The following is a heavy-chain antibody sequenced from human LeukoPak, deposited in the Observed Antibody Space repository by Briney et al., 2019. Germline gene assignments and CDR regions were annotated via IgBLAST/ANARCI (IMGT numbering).Heavy chain of an antibody. V-gene: IGHV3-21*01. Sequence: GGSLRLSCAASGFTFSSYSMNWVRQAPGKGLEWVSSISSSSSYIYYADSVKGRFTISRDNAKDSLYLQMSSLRAEDTAVYYCAREFWKTQYYDFWSGYYTGPDGMDVWGQGTTVTVSS. CDR1: GFTFSSYS. CDR2: ISSSSSYI. D-gene: IGHD3-3*01. CDR3: AREFWKTQYYDFWSGYYTGPDGMDV. J-gene: IGHJ6*02.